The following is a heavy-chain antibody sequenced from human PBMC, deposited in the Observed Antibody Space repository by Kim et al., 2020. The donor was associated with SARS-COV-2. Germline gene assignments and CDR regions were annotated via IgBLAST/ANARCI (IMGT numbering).Heavy chain of an antibody. Sequence: GGSLRLSCTASRFTFSRYDMHWVRQSPGKGLEWVAVISSDGSRKDYADHVKGRFTVSRDNLEDTLFLEINSLRPEDTAVYYCAKVAYNWNREDGLDMWGPRTSVIVSS. CDR3: AKVAYNWNREDGLDM. V-gene: IGHV3-30*18. CDR2: ISSDGSRK. D-gene: IGHD1-20*01. CDR1: RFTFSRYD. J-gene: IGHJ3*02.